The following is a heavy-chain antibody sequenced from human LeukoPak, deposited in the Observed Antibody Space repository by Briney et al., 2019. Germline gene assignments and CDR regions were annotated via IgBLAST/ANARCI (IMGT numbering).Heavy chain of an antibody. CDR3: ARGPDIVVVPAARSDY. D-gene: IGHD2-2*01. CDR1: GFTVSSNY. V-gene: IGHV3-53*01. Sequence: GGSLRLFCAASGFTVSSNYMSWVRQAPGKGLERGSVIYSGGSTYYADSVKGRFTISRDNSKNTLYLQMNSLRAEDTAVYYCARGPDIVVVPAARSDYWGQGTLVTVSS. CDR2: IYSGGST. J-gene: IGHJ4*02.